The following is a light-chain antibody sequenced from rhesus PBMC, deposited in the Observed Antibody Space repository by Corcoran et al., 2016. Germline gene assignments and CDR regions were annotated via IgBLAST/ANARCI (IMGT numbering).Light chain of an antibody. CDR3: QQYKSYPLT. CDR2: AAT. J-gene: IGKJ4*01. V-gene: IGKV1-28*02. CDR1: QGISSY. Sequence: DIQMTQSPSSLSASVGDTVTITCRASQGISSYLNWFQPKPGKAPKLLIYAATTLQSGVPSRFSGSGSATEFTLTISSLQPEDVATYYGQQYKSYPLTFGGGTKVEIK.